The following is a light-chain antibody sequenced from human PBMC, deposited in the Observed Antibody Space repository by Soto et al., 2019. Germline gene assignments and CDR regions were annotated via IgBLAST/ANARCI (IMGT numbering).Light chain of an antibody. J-gene: IGKJ1*01. CDR1: QSVSGSY. Sequence: EIVLTQSLGILFLTPGERATLSCRASQSVSGSYLAWYQQKPGQAPTPLLYRASSRAPRIPDPLSGSGSGTHFTLPISRLQPQDSAAYCCPQYGSSLTRTLGQGTTVDI. CDR2: RAS. V-gene: IGKV3-20*01. CDR3: PQYGSSLTRT.